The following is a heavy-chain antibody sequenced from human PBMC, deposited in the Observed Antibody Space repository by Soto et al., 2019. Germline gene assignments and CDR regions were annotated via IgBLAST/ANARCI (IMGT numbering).Heavy chain of an antibody. CDR2: IYYSGST. CDR1: GGSITSSSYY. Sequence: QLHLRESGPGLVKPSETLSLTCTVSGGSITSSSYYWGWIRQPPGKGLEWIGSIYYSGSTYYNPSLTGRVTISVATPNNQLSLKPSSVSAADTAVYYFATLEVGGSYVYAFAPWGQGTLVSVSS. CDR3: ATLEVGGSYVYAFAP. J-gene: IGHJ5*02. D-gene: IGHD1-26*01. V-gene: IGHV4-39*01.